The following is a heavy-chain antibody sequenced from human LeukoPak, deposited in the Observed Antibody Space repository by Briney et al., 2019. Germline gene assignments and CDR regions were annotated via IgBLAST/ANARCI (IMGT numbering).Heavy chain of an antibody. J-gene: IGHJ4*02. D-gene: IGHD3-22*01. V-gene: IGHV3-74*01. CDR3: ARDWGDSSGYLLDY. Sequence: PGGSLRLSCAASGFTFSSYWMHWVRQAPGKGLVWVSRVNSDGCNTTYADSVKGRFTISRDNAKNTLYLQMNSLRAEDTAVYYCARDWGDSSGYLLDYWGQGTLVTVSS. CDR2: VNSDGCNT. CDR1: GFTFSSYW.